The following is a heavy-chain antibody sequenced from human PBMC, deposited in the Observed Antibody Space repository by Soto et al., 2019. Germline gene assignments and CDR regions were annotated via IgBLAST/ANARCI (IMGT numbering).Heavy chain of an antibody. CDR3: ARGGGSGLDLGPPDY. CDR2: IWYDGSNK. J-gene: IGHJ4*02. V-gene: IGHV3-33*01. CDR1: GFTFSSYG. D-gene: IGHD3-10*01. Sequence: QVKMVESGGGVVQPGRSLRLSCAASGFTFSSYGMHWVRQAPGKGLEWVAVIWYDGSNKYYADSVKGRFTISRDNSENALYLQMNGLRAEDTAVYYCARGGGSGLDLGPPDYWGQGTLVTVSS.